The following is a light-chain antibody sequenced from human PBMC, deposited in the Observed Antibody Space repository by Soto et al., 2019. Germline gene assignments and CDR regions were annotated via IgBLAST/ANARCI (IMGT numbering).Light chain of an antibody. Sequence: IQMTQSPASLSASVGDRVTITCRASQSITNYLNWYQQKPGKAPKFLIYSASTLQSGVPSRFSGSGSGTDFTLTITSLQPEDFATYYCQQSYTSPGTFGQGTKVDIK. J-gene: IGKJ1*01. CDR1: QSITNY. CDR2: SAS. V-gene: IGKV1-39*01. CDR3: QQSYTSPGT.